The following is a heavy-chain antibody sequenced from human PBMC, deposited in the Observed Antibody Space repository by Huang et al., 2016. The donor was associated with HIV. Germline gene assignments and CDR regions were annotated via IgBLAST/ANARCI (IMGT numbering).Heavy chain of an antibody. V-gene: IGHV4-34*01. CDR3: ARRFRVAATRKWFDP. CDR1: GESLGTYY. Sequence: QVQLQQWGAGLLKPSETLALTCAVYGESLGTYYWAWIRRPPGKGLQWIGEVNDGGDINYNPSLESPVTISVDTSRNQVSLTLTSMTAADTATYYCARRFRVAATRKWFDPWGQGTLVIVSS. D-gene: IGHD3-10*01. CDR2: VNDGGDI. J-gene: IGHJ5*02.